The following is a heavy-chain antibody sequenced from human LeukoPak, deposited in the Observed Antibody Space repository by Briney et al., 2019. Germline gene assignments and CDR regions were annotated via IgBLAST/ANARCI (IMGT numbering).Heavy chain of an antibody. CDR2: IYYSGRT. Sequence: SETLSLTCTVSGGSISSSSYYWGWIRQPPGKGLEWIGEIYYSGRTYQNPSLRSRVTISVDTSKNHFSLKLSSVTAADTAVYYCASYRPQAAAGFDYWGQGTLVTVSS. V-gene: IGHV4-39*07. J-gene: IGHJ4*02. CDR1: GGSISSSSYY. D-gene: IGHD6-13*01. CDR3: ASYRPQAAAGFDY.